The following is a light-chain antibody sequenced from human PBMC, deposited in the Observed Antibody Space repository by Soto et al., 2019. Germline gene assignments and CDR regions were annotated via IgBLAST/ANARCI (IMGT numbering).Light chain of an antibody. CDR3: CLYAGSGTWDVV. J-gene: IGLJ2*01. CDR2: EDT. V-gene: IGLV2-23*01. CDR1: SSDVGSYNL. Sequence: QSALTQPASVSGAPGQSITISCTGTSSDVGSYNLVSWYQQHPGKAPKLMSYEDTKRPSGVSNRFSGSKSGNTASLTISGLQAEDEADYYCCLYAGSGTWDVVFGGGTKVTVL.